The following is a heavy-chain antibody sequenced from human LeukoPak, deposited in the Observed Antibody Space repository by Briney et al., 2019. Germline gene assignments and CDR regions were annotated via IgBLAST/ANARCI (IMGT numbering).Heavy chain of an antibody. CDR2: IHPSSGAT. J-gene: IGHJ4*02. CDR3: ARDLPFED. Sequence: ASVKVSRKASGCTFIAYHMHWVRQAPGQGLEWMGRIHPSSGATNYAQRFQGRVTLTRDTSINTAYMELSRLTSDDTAVYYCARDLPFEDWGQGTLVTVSS. V-gene: IGHV1-2*06. CDR1: GCTFIAYH. D-gene: IGHD2/OR15-2a*01.